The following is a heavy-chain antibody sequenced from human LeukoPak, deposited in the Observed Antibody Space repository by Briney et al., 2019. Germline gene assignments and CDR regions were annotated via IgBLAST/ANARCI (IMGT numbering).Heavy chain of an antibody. J-gene: IGHJ4*02. V-gene: IGHV3-33*01. CDR2: IWYDGSNK. D-gene: IGHD3-10*01. Sequence: PGRSLRLSCAASGFTFSSYGMHWVRQAPGKGLEWVAVIWYDGSNKYYADSVKGRFTISRDNSKNTLYLQMNSVGAEDTAGYYCAREYYSSGSYLDYWGQGTLVTVSS. CDR1: GFTFSSYG. CDR3: AREYYSSGSYLDY.